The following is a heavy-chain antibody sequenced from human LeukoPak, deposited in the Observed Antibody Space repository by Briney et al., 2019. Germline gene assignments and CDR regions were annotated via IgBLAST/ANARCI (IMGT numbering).Heavy chain of an antibody. J-gene: IGHJ4*02. CDR3: AKDDSSGYYYDYFDY. CDR1: GFTFSSYA. D-gene: IGHD3-22*01. Sequence: RGASLRLSCAASGFTFSSYAMSWVRQAPGKGLEWVSAISGSGGSTYYADSVKGRFTISRDNSKNTLYLQMNSLRAEDTAVYYCAKDDSSGYYYDYFDYWGQGTLVTVSS. CDR2: ISGSGGST. V-gene: IGHV3-23*01.